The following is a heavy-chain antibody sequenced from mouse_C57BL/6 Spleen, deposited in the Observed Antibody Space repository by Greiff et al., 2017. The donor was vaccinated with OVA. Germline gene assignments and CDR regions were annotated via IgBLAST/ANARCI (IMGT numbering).Heavy chain of an antibody. V-gene: IGHV1-69*01. Sequence: VQLQQSGAELVMPGASVKLSCKASGYTFTSYWMHWVKQRPGQGLEWIGEIDPSDSYTNYNQKFKGKSTLTVDKSSSTAYMQLSSLTSEDSAVYDCARHYGSSRSPGFAYWGQGTLVTVSA. CDR2: IDPSDSYT. D-gene: IGHD1-1*01. J-gene: IGHJ3*01. CDR3: ARHYGSSRSPGFAY. CDR1: GYTFTSYW.